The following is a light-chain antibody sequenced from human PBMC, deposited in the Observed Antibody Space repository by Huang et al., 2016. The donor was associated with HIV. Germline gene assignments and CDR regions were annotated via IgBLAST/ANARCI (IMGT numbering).Light chain of an antibody. CDR3: QQYTKSPPT. V-gene: IGKV3-20*01. CDR2: DAS. J-gene: IGKJ1*01. CDR1: QSVGSNF. Sequence: DIVLTQSPGTPSLSPGERATLSCRASQSVGSNFLGWYQQKPGQAPRLLIYDASYRAASSPARFSGSGSGTDFTLTISRLDPEDFAVYYCQQYTKSPPTFGQGTKVEI.